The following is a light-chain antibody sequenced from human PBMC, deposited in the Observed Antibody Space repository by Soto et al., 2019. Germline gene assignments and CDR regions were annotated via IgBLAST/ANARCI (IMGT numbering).Light chain of an antibody. CDR3: QQRGNWPPWT. V-gene: IGKV3-11*01. CDR2: DAS. CDR1: QSVSSY. Sequence: EILFTQSPATLSFSPGERATLSCRASQSVSSYLAWYQQKPGQAPRLLIYDASNRATGIPARFSGSGSGTDFTLTISSLEPEDFAVYYCQQRGNWPPWTFGQGTKVDIK. J-gene: IGKJ1*01.